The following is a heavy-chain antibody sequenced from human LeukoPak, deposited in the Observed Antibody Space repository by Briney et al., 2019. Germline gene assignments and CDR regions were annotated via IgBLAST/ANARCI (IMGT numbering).Heavy chain of an antibody. CDR3: AKDQGDYYGPRRRFDP. D-gene: IGHD3-10*01. V-gene: IGHV3-23*01. Sequence: GGSLRLSCAASGFTFSSYAMSWVRQAPGKGLEWVSAISGSGGSTYYADSVKGRFTISRDNSKNTLYLRMNSLRAEDTAVYYCAKDQGDYYGPRRRFDPWGQGTLVTVSS. J-gene: IGHJ5*02. CDR2: ISGSGGST. CDR1: GFTFSSYA.